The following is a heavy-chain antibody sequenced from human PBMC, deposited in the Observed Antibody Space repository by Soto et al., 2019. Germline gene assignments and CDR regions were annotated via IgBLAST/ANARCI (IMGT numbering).Heavy chain of an antibody. Sequence: QVQLVQSGAEVKKPGSSVKVSCKASGGTFSSYAISWVRQAPGQGLEWMGGIIPIFGTANYAQKFQGRVTITADDSTSTAYMELSSLRSEDTAVYYCARSGPGYCSGGSCYGGMDVWGQGTTVTVSS. CDR2: IIPIFGTA. V-gene: IGHV1-69*01. CDR1: GGTFSSYA. D-gene: IGHD2-15*01. CDR3: ARSGPGYCSGGSCYGGMDV. J-gene: IGHJ6*02.